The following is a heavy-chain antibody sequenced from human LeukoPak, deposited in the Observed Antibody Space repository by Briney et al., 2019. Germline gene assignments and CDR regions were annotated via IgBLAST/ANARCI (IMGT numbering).Heavy chain of an antibody. CDR1: ENTFTNYY. Sequence: ASVKVSCKASENTFTNYYMHWVRQAPGQGLEWLGLINPNSGGTNYAQKFQGRVTMTRDTSISTAYMELSRLRSDDTAVYYCAGDRSDAFDIWGQGTMVTVSS. CDR3: AGDRSDAFDI. J-gene: IGHJ3*02. CDR2: INPNSGGT. V-gene: IGHV1-2*06.